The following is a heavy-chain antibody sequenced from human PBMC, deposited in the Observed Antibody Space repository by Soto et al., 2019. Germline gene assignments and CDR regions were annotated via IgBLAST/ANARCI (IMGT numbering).Heavy chain of an antibody. CDR3: ARASVYYCPNSACGFFFDH. CDR1: GVSIDSGAFY. Sequence: QVLLQESGPRLVKPSETLSLTCSVSGVSIDSGAFYWNWIRQFPGKGPELLGYISLSGTTYYSPSLKSRISMSIDTSKNQFSLEMTSVTAADTAVYFCARASVYYCPNSACGFFFDHWGRGALVAVSS. D-gene: IGHD2-8*01. V-gene: IGHV4-31*02. CDR2: ISLSGTT. J-gene: IGHJ4*02.